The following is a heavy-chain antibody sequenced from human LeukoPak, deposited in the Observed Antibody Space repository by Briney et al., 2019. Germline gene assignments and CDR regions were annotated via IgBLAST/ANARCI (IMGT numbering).Heavy chain of an antibody. J-gene: IGHJ4*02. Sequence: GGSLTLSCAVSGVTVSSNHMSWVRQAPGKGLEWVAVIYSGGGTYYAASVKGRFTLSRYIYKNTLYLQMNSLRAEDTAVYYCVRDESWGQGTLVTVSS. CDR2: IYSGGGT. V-gene: IGHV3-66*01. CDR1: GVTVSSNH. CDR3: VRDES.